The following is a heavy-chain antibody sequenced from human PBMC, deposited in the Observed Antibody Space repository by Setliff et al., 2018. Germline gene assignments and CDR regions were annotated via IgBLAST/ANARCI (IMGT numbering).Heavy chain of an antibody. CDR2: TSYDGSNE. J-gene: IGHJ6*03. CDR3: ARERVGRYYYYHMDV. Sequence: PGGSLRLSCAASGFTFANYGMHWVRQAPGKGLEWVAATSYDGSNEAYGDSVKGRFTISRDNAKNSLYLQMNSLRDEDTAVYYCARERVGRYYYYHMDVWGKGTTVTVSS. D-gene: IGHD1-26*01. V-gene: IGHV3-30*03. CDR1: GFTFANYG.